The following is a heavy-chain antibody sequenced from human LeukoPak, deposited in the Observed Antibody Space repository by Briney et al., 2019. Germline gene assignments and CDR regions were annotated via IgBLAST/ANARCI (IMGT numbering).Heavy chain of an antibody. Sequence: PGGSLRLSCAASGFTFSSYAMSWVRQAPGKGLEWVSAISGSGGSTYYADSVKGRFTISRDNFKNTLYLQMSSLTAKDTAVYYCAKDRSIGTYYTFDSWGQGTLVTVSS. J-gene: IGHJ4*02. D-gene: IGHD1-26*01. CDR2: ISGSGGST. CDR1: GFTFSSYA. V-gene: IGHV3-23*01. CDR3: AKDRSIGTYYTFDS.